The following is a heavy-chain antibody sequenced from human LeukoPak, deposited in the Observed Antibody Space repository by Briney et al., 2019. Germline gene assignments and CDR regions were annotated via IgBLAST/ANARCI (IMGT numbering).Heavy chain of an antibody. Sequence: PGRSLRLSCAASGFTFSSYGMRWVRQAPGKGLEWVAVIWYDGSNKYYADSVKGRFTISRDNSKNTLYLQMNSLRAEDTAVYYCAREPLPPTSNWFDPWGQGTLVTVSS. CDR2: IWYDGSNK. CDR3: AREPLPPTSNWFDP. J-gene: IGHJ5*02. CDR1: GFTFSSYG. D-gene: IGHD1-14*01. V-gene: IGHV3-33*01.